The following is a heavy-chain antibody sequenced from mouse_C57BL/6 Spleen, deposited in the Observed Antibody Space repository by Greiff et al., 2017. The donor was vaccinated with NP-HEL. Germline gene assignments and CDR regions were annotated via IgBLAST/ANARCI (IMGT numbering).Heavy chain of an antibody. Sequence: EVQLQQSGPELVKPGASVKISCKASGYTFTDYYMNWVKQSHGKSLEWIGDINPNNGGTSYNQKFKGKATLTVDKSSSTAYMELRSLTSEDSAVYYCARHGYGSPSDWGQGTTLTVSS. CDR3: ARHGYGSPSD. V-gene: IGHV1-26*01. D-gene: IGHD2-10*02. J-gene: IGHJ2*01. CDR1: GYTFTDYY. CDR2: INPNNGGT.